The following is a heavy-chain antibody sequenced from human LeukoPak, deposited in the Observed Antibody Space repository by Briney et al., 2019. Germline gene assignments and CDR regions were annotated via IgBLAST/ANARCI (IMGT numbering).Heavy chain of an antibody. CDR3: ATTFPYCADGTCAL. D-gene: IGHD2-15*01. V-gene: IGHV3-7*01. CDR2: IRPDGSTF. CDR1: GLAFQNYW. J-gene: IGHJ1*01. Sequence: HPGGSLRLSCVATGLAFQNYWMTWVRQAPGKWPEWVATIRPDGSTFTYVDAVRGRFTISRDNPKNSLYLQMHSLRADDTAVYYCATTFPYCADGTCALGGQGTLVIVSS.